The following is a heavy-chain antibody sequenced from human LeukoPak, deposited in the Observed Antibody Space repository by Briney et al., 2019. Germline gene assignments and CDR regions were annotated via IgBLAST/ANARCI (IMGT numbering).Heavy chain of an antibody. J-gene: IGHJ4*02. CDR2: ISSNGGST. CDR3: ARVRIQLWESFDY. Sequence: PGGSLRLSCAASGFIFSNFAMPWVRQAPGKGLEYVAAISSNGGSTYHANSVKGRFTISRDNSKNTLYLQMGSLRAEDMAVYYCARVRIQLWESFDYWGQGTLVTVSS. CDR1: GFIFSNFA. V-gene: IGHV3-64*01. D-gene: IGHD5-18*01.